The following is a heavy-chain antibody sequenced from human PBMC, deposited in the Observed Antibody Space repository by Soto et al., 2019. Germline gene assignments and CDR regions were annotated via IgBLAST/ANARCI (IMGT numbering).Heavy chain of an antibody. CDR1: GGSISSGGYY. CDR2: INHSGST. CDR3: ARGRHSGSYSKYYYYYGMDV. Sequence: SETLSLTCTVSGGSISSGGYYWSWIRQPPGKGLEWIGEINHSGSTSYNPSLKSRVTISVDTSKNQFSLKLSSVTAADTAVYYCARGRHSGSYSKYYYYYGMDVWGQGTTVTVS. D-gene: IGHD4-4*01. J-gene: IGHJ6*02. V-gene: IGHV4-39*07.